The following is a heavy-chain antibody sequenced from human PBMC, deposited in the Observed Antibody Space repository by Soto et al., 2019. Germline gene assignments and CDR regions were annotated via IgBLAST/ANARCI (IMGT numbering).Heavy chain of an antibody. CDR3: ARVGVGSGYYYSGAFDI. D-gene: IGHD3-22*01. Sequence: ASVKVSCKASGYTFTSYGISWVRQAPGQGLEWMGWISAYNGNTNYAQKLQGRVTMTTDTSTSPAYMELRSLRSDDTAVYYCARVGVGSGYYYSGAFDIWGQGTMVTVSS. J-gene: IGHJ3*02. CDR2: ISAYNGNT. CDR1: GYTFTSYG. V-gene: IGHV1-18*01.